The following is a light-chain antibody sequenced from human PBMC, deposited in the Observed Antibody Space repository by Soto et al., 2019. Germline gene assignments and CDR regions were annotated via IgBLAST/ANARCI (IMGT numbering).Light chain of an antibody. CDR3: RSYTSLSTVG. J-gene: IGLJ2*01. Sequence: QSALTQPASVSGSPGQSITISCTGTSSDVGGYNHVSWYQHSPGKAPKLILFAVSDRPSGVSHRYSGSKSANTASLTISGLQAEDEADYYCRSYTSLSTVGFGGGTKL. CDR2: AVS. CDR1: SSDVGGYNH. V-gene: IGLV2-14*01.